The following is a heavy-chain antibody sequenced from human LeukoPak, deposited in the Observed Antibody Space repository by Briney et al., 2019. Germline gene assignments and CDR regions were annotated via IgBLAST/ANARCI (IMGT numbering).Heavy chain of an antibody. CDR2: IYYGGST. CDR1: GGSISNHY. J-gene: IGHJ5*02. D-gene: IGHD6-13*01. CDR3: ATVRQQLRNWFDP. Sequence: SETLSLTCTVSGGSISNHYWSWIRQSPGKGLEWIGNIYYGGSTNYNPSLKSRVTISIDTSKNQFSLKLSSVTAADTAVYYCATVRQQLRNWFDPWGQGTQVTVSS. V-gene: IGHV4-59*11.